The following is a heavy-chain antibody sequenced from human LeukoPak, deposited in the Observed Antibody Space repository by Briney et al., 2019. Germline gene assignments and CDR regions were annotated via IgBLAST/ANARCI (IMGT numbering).Heavy chain of an antibody. J-gene: IGHJ4*02. V-gene: IGHV3-48*01. CDR3: ARTGCSSMSCPFAY. CDR1: GFTFSSYS. D-gene: IGHD2-2*01. Sequence: GGSPRLSCAASGFTFSSYSMNWVRQAPGKGLEWVSYISSSSSTIYYADSVKGRFTISRDNAKNSLYLQMNSLRAEDTAVYYCARTGCSSMSCPFAYWGQGTLVTVSS. CDR2: ISSSSSTI.